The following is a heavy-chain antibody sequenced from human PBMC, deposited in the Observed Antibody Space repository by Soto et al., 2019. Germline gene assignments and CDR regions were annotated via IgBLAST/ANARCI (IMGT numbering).Heavy chain of an antibody. V-gene: IGHV4-39*01. D-gene: IGHD5-12*01. Sequence: SETLSLTCTVSGGSISSSSYYWGWIRQPPGKGLEWIGSIYYSGSTYYNPSLKSRVTISVDTSKNQFSLKLSSVTAADTAVYYCASTSGYDYAFDIWGQGTMVTVSS. CDR1: GGSISSSSYY. J-gene: IGHJ3*02. CDR3: ASTSGYDYAFDI. CDR2: IYYSGST.